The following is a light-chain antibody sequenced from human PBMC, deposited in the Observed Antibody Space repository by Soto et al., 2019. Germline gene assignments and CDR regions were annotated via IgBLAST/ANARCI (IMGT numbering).Light chain of an antibody. CDR3: QQYNNWPRT. CDR2: GAS. CDR1: QSVSSN. V-gene: IGKV3-15*01. J-gene: IGKJ1*01. Sequence: EIVMTQSPATLSVSPWERATLSCRASQSVSSNLALYQQKPGQAPSLLIYGASTRATDIPARFSGSGSGTEFTLTISSLQSEDFVAYYCQQYNNWPRTFGQGTKVDIK.